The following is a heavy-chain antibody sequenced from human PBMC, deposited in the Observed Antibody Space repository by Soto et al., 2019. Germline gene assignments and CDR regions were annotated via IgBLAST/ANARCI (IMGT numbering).Heavy chain of an antibody. D-gene: IGHD3-10*01. CDR3: ARGYITMVRGVVYYYYGMDV. CDR1: GGSISSSSYY. CDR2: INHSGST. Sequence: SGTLSLTCPVSGGSISSSSYYWGWIRPPPGKGLEWIGEINHSGSTNYNPSLKSRVTISVDTSKNQFSLKLSSVTAADTAVYYCARGYITMVRGVVYYYYGMDVWGQGTTVTVS. J-gene: IGHJ6*02. V-gene: IGHV4-39*07.